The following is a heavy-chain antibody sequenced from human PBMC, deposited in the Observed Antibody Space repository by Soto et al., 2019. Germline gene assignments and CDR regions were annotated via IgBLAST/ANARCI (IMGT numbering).Heavy chain of an antibody. CDR1: GFTFSSYG. CDR2: ISYDGSNK. CDR3: AKDSAIVVVPAANIDY. J-gene: IGHJ4*02. V-gene: IGHV3-30*18. Sequence: ESGGGVVQPGRSLRLSCAASGFTFSSYGMHWVRQAPGKGLEWVAVISYDGSNKYYTDAVKGQFTISRDNSKNTLYLQMNSLRAEDTAVYYCAKDSAIVVVPAANIDYWGQGTLVTVSS. D-gene: IGHD2-2*01.